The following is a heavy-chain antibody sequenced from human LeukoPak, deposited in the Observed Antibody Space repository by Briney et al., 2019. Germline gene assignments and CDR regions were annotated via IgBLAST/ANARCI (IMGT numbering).Heavy chain of an antibody. D-gene: IGHD1-26*01. CDR3: ASFPGSIVGATLDYFDY. CDR2: ITWNSGQI. Sequence: PGGSLRLSCSTSGFTFDDYAMHWVRQAPGKGLEWVSSITWNSGQIDYAQSVKGRFTISRDNAKNSLYLQMNSLRAEDTAVYYCASFPGSIVGATLDYFDYWGQGTLVTVSS. CDR1: GFTFDDYA. J-gene: IGHJ4*02. V-gene: IGHV3-9*01.